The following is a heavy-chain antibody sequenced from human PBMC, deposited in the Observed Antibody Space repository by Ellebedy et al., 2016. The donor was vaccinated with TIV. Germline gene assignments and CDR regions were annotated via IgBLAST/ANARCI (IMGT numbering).Heavy chain of an antibody. CDR3: ARSPAYYEGGNYYYGMDV. CDR2: IIPIFGTA. Sequence: AASVKVSCKASGGTFSRYAISWARQAPGKGLEWMGGIIPIFGTANYAQKFQGRVTITRNTSISTAYMELSSLRSEDTAVYYCARSPAYYEGGNYYYGMDVWGQGTTVTVSS. J-gene: IGHJ6*02. V-gene: IGHV1-69*05. D-gene: IGHD3-22*01. CDR1: GGTFSRYA.